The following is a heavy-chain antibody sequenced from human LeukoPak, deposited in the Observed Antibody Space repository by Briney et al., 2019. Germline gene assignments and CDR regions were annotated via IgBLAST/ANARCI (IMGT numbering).Heavy chain of an antibody. CDR3: ATHHSETYSRVPF. J-gene: IGHJ4*02. CDR2: ISSSSSYI. CDR1: GFTFSNAW. D-gene: IGHD1-26*01. Sequence: GGPLRLSCAASGFTFSNAWMNWVRKAPGKGLEWVSIISSSSSYIYYADSVKGRFTISRDNAKSTLYLQMNSLRAEDTAVYYCATHHSETYSRVPFWGQGTLVTVSS. V-gene: IGHV3-21*01.